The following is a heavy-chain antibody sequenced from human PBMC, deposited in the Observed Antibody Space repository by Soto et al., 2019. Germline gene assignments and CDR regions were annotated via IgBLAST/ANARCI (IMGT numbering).Heavy chain of an antibody. Sequence: GGSLRLSCAASGVTFSSYAMSWVRKAPGKGLEWVSAISGSGGSTYYADSVKGRFTISRDNSKNTLYLQMNSLRAEDTAVYYCAKDQPPRGHSSSWYNWFDPWGQGTLVTVSS. CDR3: AKDQPPRGHSSSWYNWFDP. D-gene: IGHD6-13*01. CDR2: ISGSGGST. CDR1: GVTFSSYA. J-gene: IGHJ5*02. V-gene: IGHV3-23*01.